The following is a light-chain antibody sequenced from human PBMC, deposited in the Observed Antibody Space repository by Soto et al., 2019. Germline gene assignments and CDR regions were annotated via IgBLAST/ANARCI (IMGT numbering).Light chain of an antibody. CDR2: KPS. J-gene: IGKJ2*01. V-gene: IGKV1-5*03. CDR1: QNIDTW. Sequence: DIQMTQSPSTLSASVGDRVTVTCRASQNIDTWLAWYQQKPGKAPKLLIYKPSTLESGVPSRFSGSGSGTEFTLTISSLQPYDFATYYCQQYKSFYSFGQGTNLVIK. CDR3: QQYKSFYS.